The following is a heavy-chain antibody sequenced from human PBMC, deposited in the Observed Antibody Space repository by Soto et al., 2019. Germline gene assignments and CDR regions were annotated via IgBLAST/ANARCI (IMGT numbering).Heavy chain of an antibody. J-gene: IGHJ4*02. CDR1: GFSVSSKY. V-gene: IGHV3-53*01. D-gene: IGHD1-26*01. CDR3: GRGQTVGVTAPDS. Sequence: EVQLVASGGGLIQPGGSLRLSCAASGFSVSSKYMSWFRQAPGKGLEWVSVFYTDGRTFYAESVKGRFTISRDNSENTIYLQMNSLRAEDTAVYYCGRGQTVGVTAPDSWGKGTLVTVSS. CDR2: FYTDGRT.